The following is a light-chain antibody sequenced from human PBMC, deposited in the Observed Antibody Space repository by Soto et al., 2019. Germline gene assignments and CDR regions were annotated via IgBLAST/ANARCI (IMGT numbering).Light chain of an antibody. V-gene: IGLV2-11*01. J-gene: IGLJ2*01. Sequence: QSALAQPRPVSGSPGQSVTISCTGTNSDVGGYDFVSWYQQHPRKAPKLMISDVSKRPSGVPDRFSGSKSGNTASLTISGLQAEDEAGYYCCSYAGDLALFGGGTKVTVL. CDR1: NSDVGGYDF. CDR2: DVS. CDR3: CSYAGDLAL.